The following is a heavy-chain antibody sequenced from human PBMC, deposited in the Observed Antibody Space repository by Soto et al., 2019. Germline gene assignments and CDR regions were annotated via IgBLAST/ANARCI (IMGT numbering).Heavy chain of an antibody. J-gene: IGHJ4*02. D-gene: IGHD5-12*01. CDR2: IYYSGST. V-gene: IGHV4-59*01. CDR3: ARTSGGYVLDY. Sequence: SETLSLTCTVSGGSISSYYWSWIRQPPGKGLEWIGYIYYSGSTNYNPSLKSRVTISVDTSKNQFSLKLSSVTAADTAVYYCARTSGGYVLDYWGQGTLVTVSS. CDR1: GGSISSYY.